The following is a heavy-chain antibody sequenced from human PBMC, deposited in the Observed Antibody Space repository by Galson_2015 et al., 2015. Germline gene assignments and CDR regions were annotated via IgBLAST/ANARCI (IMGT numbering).Heavy chain of an antibody. D-gene: IGHD1-26*01. CDR3: AKDMATLVGAHDY. CDR1: GFTFSSDA. CDR2: IVGSGSSS. V-gene: IGHV3-23*01. Sequence: SLRLSCAASGFTFSSDAMNWVRQAPGRGLEWVSTIVGSGSSSYYADSVKGRFTISRDNSKNTLYLRMNSLRAEDTAIYYCAKDMATLVGAHDYWGQGTLVTVSS. J-gene: IGHJ4*02.